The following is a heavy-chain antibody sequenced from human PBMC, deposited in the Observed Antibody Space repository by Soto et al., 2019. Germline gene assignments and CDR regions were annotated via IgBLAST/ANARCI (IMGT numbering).Heavy chain of an antibody. CDR1: GGSFSGYY. D-gene: IGHD1-1*01. J-gene: IGHJ6*02. V-gene: IGHV4-34*01. Sequence: SETLSLTCAVYGGSFSGYYWSWIRQPAGKGLEWIGEINHSGSTNYNPSLKSRVTISVDTSTNQFSLKLSSVTAADTAVYYCARATDRFLDYYYGVDVWSQGTTVTVSS. CDR3: ARATDRFLDYYYGVDV. CDR2: INHSGST.